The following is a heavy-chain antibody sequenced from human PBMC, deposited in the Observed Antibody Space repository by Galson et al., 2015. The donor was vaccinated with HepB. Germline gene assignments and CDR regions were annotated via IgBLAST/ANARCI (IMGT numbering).Heavy chain of an antibody. V-gene: IGHV3-30*04. Sequence: SLRLSCAASGFTFSSFAMHWVRQAPGKGLEWVALISYDGSNKYYADSVKGRFTISRDISKNTLYLQMNSLRAEDTAVYFCARDRRGVMAAAGNNWFDAWGQGTLVSVSS. CDR2: ISYDGSNK. CDR3: ARDRRGVMAAAGNNWFDA. CDR1: GFTFSSFA. D-gene: IGHD6-13*01. J-gene: IGHJ5*02.